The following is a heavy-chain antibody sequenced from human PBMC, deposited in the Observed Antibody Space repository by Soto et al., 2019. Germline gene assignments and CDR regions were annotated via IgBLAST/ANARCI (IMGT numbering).Heavy chain of an antibody. CDR1: GGSISSYY. J-gene: IGHJ4*02. CDR2: IYYSGST. CDR3: ARHGRVSIAAAGVPFDY. V-gene: IGHV4-59*08. D-gene: IGHD6-13*01. Sequence: SETLSLTCTVSGGSISSYYWSWIRQPPGKELEWIGYIYYSGSTNYNPSLKSRVTISVDTSKNQFSLRLSSVTAADTAVYYCARHGRVSIAAAGVPFDYWGQGTLVTVSS.